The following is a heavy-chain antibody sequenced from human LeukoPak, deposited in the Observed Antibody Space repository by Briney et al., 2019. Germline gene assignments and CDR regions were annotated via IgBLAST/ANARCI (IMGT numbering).Heavy chain of an antibody. J-gene: IGHJ5*02. CDR3: ARLKIARRGFDP. D-gene: IGHD6-25*01. V-gene: IGHV4-34*01. CDR2: INHSGST. CDR1: GGSFSGYY. Sequence: SETLSLTCAVYGGSFSGYYWSWIRQPPGKGLEWIGEINHSGSTNYNPSLKSRGTISVDTSKNQFSLKLSSVTAADTAVYYCARLKIARRGFDPWGQGTLVTVSS.